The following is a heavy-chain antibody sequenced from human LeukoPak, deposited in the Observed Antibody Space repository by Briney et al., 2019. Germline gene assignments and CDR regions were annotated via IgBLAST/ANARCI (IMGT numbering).Heavy chain of an antibody. J-gene: IGHJ5*02. CDR2: IRSKAYGGTT. CDR1: GFTFGDYA. V-gene: IGHV3-49*04. CDR3: TSQVAEDWFDP. Sequence: GGSLRLSCTASGFTFGDYAMSWVRQAPGKGLEWVGFIRSKAYGGTTEYAASVKGRFTISRDDSKSIAYLQMNSLKTEDTAVYYCTSQVAEDWFDPWGQGILVTVSS.